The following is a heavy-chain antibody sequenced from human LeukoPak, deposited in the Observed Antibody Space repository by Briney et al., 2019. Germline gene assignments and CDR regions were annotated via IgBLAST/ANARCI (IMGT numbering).Heavy chain of an antibody. J-gene: IGHJ6*03. Sequence: TSETLSLTCAVYGGSFSGYHWTWVRQSPVKGLEWIGETTYSEDTKYNPSLESRCTISIDASKNQSSLKLNSLTVADSAVYYCARGPLGWGHYYYMDVWGEGTTVIVSS. CDR3: ARGPLGWGHYYYMDV. D-gene: IGHD1-26*01. CDR1: GGSFSGYH. V-gene: IGHV4-34*01. CDR2: TTYSEDT.